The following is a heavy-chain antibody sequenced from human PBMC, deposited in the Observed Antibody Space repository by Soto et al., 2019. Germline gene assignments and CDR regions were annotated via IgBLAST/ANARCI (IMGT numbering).Heavy chain of an antibody. CDR1: GFTCISYA. CDR3: AKGYGMDV. CDR2: ISGSGGST. Sequence: GGSHRLSSTASGFTCISYAMSWVRQAPGKGLEWVSAISGSGGSTYYADSVKGRFTISRDNSKNTLYLQMNSLRAEDTAVYYCAKGYGMDVWGQGTTVTVSS. V-gene: IGHV3-23*01. J-gene: IGHJ6*02.